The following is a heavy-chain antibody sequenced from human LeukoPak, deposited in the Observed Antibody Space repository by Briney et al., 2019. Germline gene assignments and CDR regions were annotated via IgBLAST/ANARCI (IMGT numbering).Heavy chain of an antibody. J-gene: IGHJ4*02. V-gene: IGHV4-39*01. CDR3: ARLGYCSSTSCPSGKGAFDY. CDR1: GGSISSSSYY. Sequence: SGTLSLTCAVSGGSISSSSYYWGWIRQPPGKGLEWIGSIYYSGSTYYNPSLKSRVTISVDTSKNQFSLKLSSVTAADTAVYYCARLGYCSSTSCPSGKGAFDYWGQGTLVTVSS. D-gene: IGHD2-2*01. CDR2: IYYSGST.